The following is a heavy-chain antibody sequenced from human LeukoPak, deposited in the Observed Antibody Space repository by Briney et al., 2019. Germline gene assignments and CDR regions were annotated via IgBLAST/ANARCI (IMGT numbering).Heavy chain of an antibody. CDR3: ARVLGSESYESYYGMDV. CDR1: GFTVSSNY. D-gene: IGHD3-10*02. J-gene: IGHJ6*02. CDR2: IYYSGST. Sequence: GSLRLSCAASGFTVSSNYMSWVRQAPGKGLEWIGSIYYSGSTYYNPSLKSRVTISVDTSKNQFSLKLSSVTAADTAVYYCARVLGSESYESYYGMDVWGQGTTVTVSS. V-gene: IGHV4-39*07.